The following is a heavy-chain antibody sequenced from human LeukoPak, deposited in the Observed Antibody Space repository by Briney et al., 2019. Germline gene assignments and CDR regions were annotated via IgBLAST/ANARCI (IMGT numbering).Heavy chain of an antibody. Sequence: SCKASGYTFTGYYMHWVRQAPGKGLEWVAVISYDGSNKYYADSVKGRFTISRDNSKNTLYLQMNSLRAEDTAVYYCASVRGQVRYYFDYWGQGTLVTVSS. J-gene: IGHJ4*02. CDR1: GYTFTGYY. CDR3: ASVRGQVRYYFDY. V-gene: IGHV3-30-3*01. D-gene: IGHD4-11*01. CDR2: ISYDGSNK.